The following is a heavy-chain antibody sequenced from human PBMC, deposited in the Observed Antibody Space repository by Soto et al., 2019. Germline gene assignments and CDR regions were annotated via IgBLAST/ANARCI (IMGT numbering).Heavy chain of an antibody. D-gene: IGHD2-21*02. CDR3: ARGNCGGDCYSLQAHGIPDY. V-gene: IGHV1-69*06. J-gene: IGHJ4*02. CDR1: GGTFSSFA. CDR2: IIPMFGTR. Sequence: AASVKVSCKASGGTFSSFAINWVRQAPGQGLEWMGGIIPMFGTRNFAQKFQGRVTITADTSTSTVYMELSSLRSDDTAVYYCARGNCGGDCYSLQAHGIPDYWGQGTQVTVSS.